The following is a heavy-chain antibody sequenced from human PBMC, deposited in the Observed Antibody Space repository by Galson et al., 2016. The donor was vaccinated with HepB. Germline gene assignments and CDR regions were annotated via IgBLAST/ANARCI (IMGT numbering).Heavy chain of an antibody. CDR1: GFTFSSYD. V-gene: IGHV3-23*01. D-gene: IGHD5-24*01. CDR2: FSGANT. Sequence: SLRLSCAASGFTFSSYDMSWVRQAPGKGLEFASGFSGANTYYADSVKGRFTISRDNSKNTLYLQVNSLTAEDTAVYYCAKRARDGYNSPLDYWGQGILVTVSS. J-gene: IGHJ4*02. CDR3: AKRARDGYNSPLDY.